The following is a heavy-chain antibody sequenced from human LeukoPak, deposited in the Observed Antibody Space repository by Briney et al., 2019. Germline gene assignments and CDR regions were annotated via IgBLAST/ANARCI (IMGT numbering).Heavy chain of an antibody. Sequence: SETLSLTCTVSGGSISSYYWSWIRQPPGKGLEWIGYIYYSGSTNYNPSLKSRVTISVDTSKNQFSLKLSSVTAADTAVYYCARLIQDTIFGVVTPHYYGMDVWGQGTTVTVSS. CDR3: ARLIQDTIFGVVTPHYYGMDV. CDR1: GGSISSYY. CDR2: IYYSGST. J-gene: IGHJ6*02. V-gene: IGHV4-59*08. D-gene: IGHD3-3*01.